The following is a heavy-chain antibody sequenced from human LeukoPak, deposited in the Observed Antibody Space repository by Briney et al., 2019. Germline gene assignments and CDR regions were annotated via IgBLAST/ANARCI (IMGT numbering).Heavy chain of an antibody. Sequence: GGSLRLSCAASGFTFGGSATHWVRQASGKGLEWVGRIRSKANSYATAYAASVKGRFTISRDDSKNTAYLQMNSLKTEDTAVYYCTRRITGTTRYYWGQGTLVTVSS. CDR2: IRSKANSYAT. CDR3: TRRITGTTRYY. J-gene: IGHJ4*02. V-gene: IGHV3-73*01. D-gene: IGHD1-7*01. CDR1: GFTFGGSA.